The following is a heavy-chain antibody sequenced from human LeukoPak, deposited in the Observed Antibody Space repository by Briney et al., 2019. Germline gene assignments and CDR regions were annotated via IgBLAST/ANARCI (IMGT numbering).Heavy chain of an antibody. CDR3: AKDLEASCYDFCDKDWFDP. CDR1: GFTFSSYA. J-gene: IGHJ5*02. Sequence: GGSLRLSCSASGFTFSSYAMSWVRQAPGKGLEWVSAISGSGGSTYYADSVKGRFTISRDNSKNTLYLQMNSLRAEDTAVYYCAKDLEASCYDFCDKDWFDPWGQGTLVTVSS. V-gene: IGHV3-23*01. CDR2: ISGSGGST. D-gene: IGHD3-3*01.